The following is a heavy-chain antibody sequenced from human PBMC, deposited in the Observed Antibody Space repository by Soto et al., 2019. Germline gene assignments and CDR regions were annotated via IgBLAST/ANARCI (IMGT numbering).Heavy chain of an antibody. J-gene: IGHJ4*02. CDR2: ISGSGGST. CDR1: GFTFSSYA. CDR3: ASQSGYDWDYFDY. D-gene: IGHD5-12*01. Sequence: SGGSLRLSCAASGFTFSSYAMSWVRQAPGKGLEWVSAISGSGGSTYYADSVKGRFTISRDNSKNTLYLQMNSLRAEDTAVYYCASQSGYDWDYFDYWGQGTLVTVSS. V-gene: IGHV3-23*01.